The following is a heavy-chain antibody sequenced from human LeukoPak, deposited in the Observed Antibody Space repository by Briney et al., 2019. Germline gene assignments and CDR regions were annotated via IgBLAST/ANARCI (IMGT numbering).Heavy chain of an antibody. Sequence: SETLSLTCAVYGGSFSGYYWSWIRQPPGKGLEWIGEINHSGSTNYNPSLKSRVTISVDTSKNQFSLKLSSVTAADTAVYYCAYGSGSYYRFDYWGQGTLVTVSS. CDR3: AYGSGSYYRFDY. J-gene: IGHJ4*02. CDR1: GGSFSGYY. CDR2: INHSGST. D-gene: IGHD3-10*01. V-gene: IGHV4-34*01.